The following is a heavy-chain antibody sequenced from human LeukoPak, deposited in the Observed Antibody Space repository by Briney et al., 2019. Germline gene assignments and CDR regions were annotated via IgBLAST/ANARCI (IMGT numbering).Heavy chain of an antibody. V-gene: IGHV4-59*01. CDR1: GGSISSYY. J-gene: IGHJ5*02. CDR3: AREGTAGTNLNWFDP. CDR2: ISYSGST. D-gene: IGHD1-1*01. Sequence: PSETLSLTCTASGGSISSYYWSWIRQPPGKGLEWIGYISYSGSTNFNPSLRSRVTISVDTSKNQFSLKLSSVTAADTAVYYCAREGTAGTNLNWFDPWGQGTLVTVSS.